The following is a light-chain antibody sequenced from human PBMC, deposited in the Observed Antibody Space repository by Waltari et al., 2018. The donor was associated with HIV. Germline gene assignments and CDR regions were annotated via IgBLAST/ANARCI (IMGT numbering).Light chain of an antibody. Sequence: ENVLTQSPGTLSLSPGERATLSCRASQSVRSNYLAWYQQKPGQAPRLLIYGASSRATDIPDRFSGSGSETHFTLTITRLEPEDFAVYYCQQYGSAYTFGQGTKLEIK. CDR3: QQYGSAYT. V-gene: IGKV3-20*01. CDR2: GAS. J-gene: IGKJ2*01. CDR1: QSVRSNY.